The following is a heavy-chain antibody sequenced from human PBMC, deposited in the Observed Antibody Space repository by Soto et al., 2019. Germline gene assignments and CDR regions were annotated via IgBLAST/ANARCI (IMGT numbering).Heavy chain of an antibody. J-gene: IGHJ4*02. CDR2: ISYDGSNK. Sequence: VAVISYDGSNKYYADSVKGRFTISRDNSKYTLYLQMNSLRAEDTAVYYCARTGVVITTPFDYWGQGTLVTVSS. V-gene: IGHV3-30-3*01. D-gene: IGHD3-22*01. CDR3: ARTGVVITTPFDY.